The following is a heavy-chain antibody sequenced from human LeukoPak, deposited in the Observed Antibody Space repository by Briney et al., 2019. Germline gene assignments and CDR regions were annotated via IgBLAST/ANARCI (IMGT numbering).Heavy chain of an antibody. Sequence: GGPLRLSCAASGFTFSSYAMSWVRQAPGKGLECVLSISGSGGSTYYADSVKGRFSISRDNSKNTLYLQMNSLRAEDTAVYYCAKDPADYGDYHDYWGQGTLVTVSS. CDR3: AKDPADYGDYHDY. J-gene: IGHJ4*02. CDR2: ISGSGGST. CDR1: GFTFSSYA. D-gene: IGHD4-17*01. V-gene: IGHV3-23*01.